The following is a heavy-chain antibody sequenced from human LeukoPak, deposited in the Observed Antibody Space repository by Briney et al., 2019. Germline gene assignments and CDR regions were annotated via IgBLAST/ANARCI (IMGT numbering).Heavy chain of an antibody. V-gene: IGHV5-51*01. J-gene: IGHJ5*02. CDR2: IYPGDSDT. CDR1: GYSFTSYW. CDR3: AINPYSSSWYNWFDP. Sequence: GESLKISCKGSGYSFTSYWIGWVRQMPGKGLEWMGIIYPGDSDTRYSPSFQGQVTISADKSISTAYLQWSSLKASDTAMYYCAINPYSSSWYNWFDPWGQGTLVTVSS. D-gene: IGHD6-13*01.